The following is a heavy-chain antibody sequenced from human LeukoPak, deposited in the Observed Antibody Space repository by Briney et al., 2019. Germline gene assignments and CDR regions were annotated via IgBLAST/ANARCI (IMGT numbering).Heavy chain of an antibody. CDR1: GGSFSGYY. CDR3: ARRGIWDLQIGNWFDP. Sequence: SETLSLTCAVYGGSFSGYYWSWIRQPPGKGLEWIGEINHSGSTNYNPSLKSRATILPDTSKNQYSLRLTSVTAADTAVYYCARRGIWDLQIGNWFDPWGQGILVTVS. V-gene: IGHV4-34*01. CDR2: INHSGST. J-gene: IGHJ5*02. D-gene: IGHD3-16*01.